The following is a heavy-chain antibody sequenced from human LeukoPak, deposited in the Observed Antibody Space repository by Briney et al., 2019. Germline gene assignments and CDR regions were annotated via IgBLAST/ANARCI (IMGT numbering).Heavy chain of an antibody. J-gene: IGHJ4*02. V-gene: IGHV3-21*04. CDR2: ISSTGSYI. CDR1: GFSLSSYM. D-gene: IGHD4-17*01. CDR3: GKDMRGDYGIDY. Sequence: GGSLRLSCAASGFSLSSYMLNWVRQAPGKGLEWVSTISSTGSYIYYADSVKGRFTISRDNPGNVMYLQMNSLRAEDTALYYCGKDMRGDYGIDYWGQGTLVTVSS.